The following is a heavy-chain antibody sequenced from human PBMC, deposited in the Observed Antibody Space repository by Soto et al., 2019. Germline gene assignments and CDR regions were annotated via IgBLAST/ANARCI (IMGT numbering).Heavy chain of an antibody. D-gene: IGHD1-1*01. CDR3: ARTTNTGTDY. Sequence: SGPTLVNPTQTLTLTCTFSVFSLTSNEMRVTWIRQPPGKALEWLARIDWDGEKFYSSSLRTRLTISKDSSKNQVVLTMTNMDPVDTATYYCARTTNTGTDYWGQGTLVTVSS. V-gene: IGHV2-70*04. J-gene: IGHJ4*02. CDR2: IDWDGEK. CDR1: VFSLTSNEMR.